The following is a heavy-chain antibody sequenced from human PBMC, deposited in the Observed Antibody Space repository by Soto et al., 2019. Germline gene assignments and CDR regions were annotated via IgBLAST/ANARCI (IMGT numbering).Heavy chain of an antibody. Sequence: SETLSLTCTVSNGSIFNYYWSWIRQSPGKGLEWIGYIYYSGTTNYNPSLKSRVTMSVDTSKNQLSLKLSSVTAADSAVYFCERDQVAYSFPYGGPGTVVTL. J-gene: IGHJ4*02. CDR1: NGSIFNYY. V-gene: IGHV4-59*01. CDR3: ERDQVAYSFPY. CDR2: IYYSGTT.